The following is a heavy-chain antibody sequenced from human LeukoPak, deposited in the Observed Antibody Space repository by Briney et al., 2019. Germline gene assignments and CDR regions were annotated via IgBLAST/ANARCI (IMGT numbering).Heavy chain of an antibody. Sequence: GASVKVSCKASGYTFTDYGISWVRQAPGQGLEWMGWISTYNGNTNYAQRLQGRVTMTTDTSTSTAYMELRSLTSDDTAVYYCAFEGYNYGYNWGQGTLVTVSS. CDR3: AFEGYNYGYN. V-gene: IGHV1-18*01. CDR1: GYTFTDYG. J-gene: IGHJ4*02. D-gene: IGHD5-18*01. CDR2: ISTYNGNT.